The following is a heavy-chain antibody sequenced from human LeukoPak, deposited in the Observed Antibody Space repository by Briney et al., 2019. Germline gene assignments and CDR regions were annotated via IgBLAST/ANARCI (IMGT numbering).Heavy chain of an antibody. V-gene: IGHV4-59*08. Sequence: SETLSLTCTVSGGSISSYYWSWIRQPPGKGLEWIGYIYYSGSTNYNPSLKSRVTISVDTSKNQFSLKLSSVTAADTAVYYCARLYSSSWYLTGRPEYFQHWGQGTLVTVSS. D-gene: IGHD6-13*01. CDR2: IYYSGST. CDR1: GGSISSYY. J-gene: IGHJ1*01. CDR3: ARLYSSSWYLTGRPEYFQH.